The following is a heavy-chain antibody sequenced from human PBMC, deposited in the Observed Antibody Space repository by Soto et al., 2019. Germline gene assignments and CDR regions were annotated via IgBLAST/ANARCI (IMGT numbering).Heavy chain of an antibody. V-gene: IGHV5-10-1*01. Sequence: GESLKISRKGSGYNFTTYLLPCVRQMPGKGLEWMVKIDPTGSYVNYSPSFQGHVTISSDKSIRTTYLQRSTLMASDTATYYCARHCSRTTCRYYYGMDVWGQGTTVTVSS. J-gene: IGHJ6*02. CDR2: IDPTGSYV. D-gene: IGHD2-2*01. CDR1: GYNFTTYL. CDR3: ARHCSRTTCRYYYGMDV.